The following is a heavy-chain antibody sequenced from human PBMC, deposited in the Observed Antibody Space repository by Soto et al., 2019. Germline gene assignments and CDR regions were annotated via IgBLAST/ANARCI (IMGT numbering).Heavy chain of an antibody. CDR1: GGSISSSSYY. Sequence: SETLSLTCTVSGGSISSSSYYWGWIRQPPGKGLEWIGSIYYSGSTYYNPSLKSRVTISVDTSKNQFSLKLSSVTAADTAVYYCARHPRRSHRSLGYYYYMDVWGKGTTVTVSS. V-gene: IGHV4-39*01. D-gene: IGHD2-15*01. J-gene: IGHJ6*03. CDR3: ARHPRRSHRSLGYYYYMDV. CDR2: IYYSGST.